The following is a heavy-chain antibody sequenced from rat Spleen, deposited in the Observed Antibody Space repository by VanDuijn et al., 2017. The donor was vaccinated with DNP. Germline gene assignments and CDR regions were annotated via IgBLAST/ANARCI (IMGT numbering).Heavy chain of an antibody. CDR1: GFTFSSFG. CDR3: TREQHFHFDY. D-gene: IGHD5-1*01. V-gene: IGHV5-19*01. Sequence: EVQLVESGGGLVQPERSLKLSCAASGFTFSSFGMHWIRQAPTKGLEWVASISPTGGSTYYRDSVKGRFTISRDNAKNSLFLQLNSLKSDDTATYYCTREQHFHFDYWGQGVMVTVSS. J-gene: IGHJ2*01. CDR2: ISPTGGST.